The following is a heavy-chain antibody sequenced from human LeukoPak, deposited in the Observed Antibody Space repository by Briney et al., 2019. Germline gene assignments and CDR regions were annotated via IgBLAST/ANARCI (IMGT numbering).Heavy chain of an antibody. V-gene: IGHV1-2*06. CDR2: INPNSGGT. CDR3: ARGSIVVIPAAVLYDAFDI. J-gene: IGHJ3*02. D-gene: IGHD2-2*02. Sequence: GASVKVSCKASGCTFTDYYIHWVRQAPGQGLEWMGRINPNSGGTNYAQKFQGRVTMTRDTSISTAYMELSRLRSDDTAVYYCARGSIVVIPAAVLYDAFDIWGQGTMVTVSS. CDR1: GCTFTDYY.